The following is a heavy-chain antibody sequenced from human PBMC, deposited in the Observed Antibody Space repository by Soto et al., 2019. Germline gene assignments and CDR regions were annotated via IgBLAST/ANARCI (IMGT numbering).Heavy chain of an antibody. CDR3: ARGKGPATGYFDY. Sequence: PTETLSLTCTVSGGSISSGGYYWSWIRQHPGKGLEWIGYIYYSGSTYYNPSLKSRVTISVDTSKNQFSLKLSSVTAADTAVYYCARGKGPATGYFDYWGQGTLVTVSS. J-gene: IGHJ4*02. V-gene: IGHV4-31*03. D-gene: IGHD6-25*01. CDR2: IYYSGST. CDR1: GGSISSGGYY.